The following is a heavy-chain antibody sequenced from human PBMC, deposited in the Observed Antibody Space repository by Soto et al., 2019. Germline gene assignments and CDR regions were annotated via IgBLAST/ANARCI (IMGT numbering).Heavy chain of an antibody. V-gene: IGHV4-30-4*01. J-gene: IGHJ4*02. CDR3: ARADYDILTGPYYFDY. D-gene: IGHD3-9*01. Sequence: QVQLQESGPGLVKPSQTLSLTCTVSGGSISSGDYYWSWIRQPPGKGLEWIGYIYYSGSTYYNPSLKSRVTISVDTSKNQFSLQLSSVTAADTAVYYCARADYDILTGPYYFDYWGQGTLVTVSS. CDR1: GGSISSGDYY. CDR2: IYYSGST.